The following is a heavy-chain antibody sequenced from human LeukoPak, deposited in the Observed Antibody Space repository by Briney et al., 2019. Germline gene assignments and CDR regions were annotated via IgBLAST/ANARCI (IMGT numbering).Heavy chain of an antibody. V-gene: IGHV1-46*01. CDR2: INPSGGST. Sequence: ASVKVSCKASGYTFTSYYMHWVRQAPGQGLEWMGIINPSGGSTSYAQKFQGRVTMTRDTSTSTVYMELSSLRSEDTAVYYCASSSEVTPMDYHYYMDVWGKGTTVTVSS. J-gene: IGHJ6*03. D-gene: IGHD3-10*01. CDR3: ASSSEVTPMDYHYYMDV. CDR1: GYTFTSYY.